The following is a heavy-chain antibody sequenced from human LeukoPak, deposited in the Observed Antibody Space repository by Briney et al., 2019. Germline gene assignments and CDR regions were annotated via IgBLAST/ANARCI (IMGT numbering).Heavy chain of an antibody. CDR3: ARLPVSDDFWSGGDYYFDY. V-gene: IGHV5-51*01. Sequence: GESLKISCKGSGYSFTSYWIGWVRQMPGKGLEWMGIIYPGDSDTRYSPSFQGQVTISADKSISTAYLQWSSLKASDTAMYYCARLPVSDDFWSGGDYYFDYWGQGTLVTVSS. D-gene: IGHD3-3*01. CDR2: IYPGDSDT. CDR1: GYSFTSYW. J-gene: IGHJ4*02.